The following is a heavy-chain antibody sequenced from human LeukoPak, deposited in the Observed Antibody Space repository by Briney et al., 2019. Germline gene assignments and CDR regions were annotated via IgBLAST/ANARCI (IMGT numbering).Heavy chain of an antibody. CDR1: GGSISSSSYY. J-gene: IGHJ4*02. Sequence: SETLSLTCTVSGGSISSSSYYWGWIRQPPGKGLEWIGSIYYSGSTNYNPSLKSRITMSVDTSKNQLSLKLSSVTAADTAMYYCARAVVVVVPTTGTYYFDYWGQGALVTVSS. CDR2: IYYSGST. D-gene: IGHD2-15*01. V-gene: IGHV4-39*07. CDR3: ARAVVVVVPTTGTYYFDY.